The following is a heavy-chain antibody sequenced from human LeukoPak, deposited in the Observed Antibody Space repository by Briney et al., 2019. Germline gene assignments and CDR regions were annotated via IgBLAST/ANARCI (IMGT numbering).Heavy chain of an antibody. V-gene: IGHV1-46*01. CDR3: ARGRIAAAGTFDY. CDR2: INPSRGST. Sequence: ASVKVSCKASGYTFTSYYMHWVRQAPGQGLEWMGIINPSRGSTSQAQTFQGRVTITADKSTSTAYMELSSLRSEDTAVYYCARGRIAAAGTFDYWGQGTLVTVSS. CDR1: GYTFTSYY. J-gene: IGHJ4*02. D-gene: IGHD6-13*01.